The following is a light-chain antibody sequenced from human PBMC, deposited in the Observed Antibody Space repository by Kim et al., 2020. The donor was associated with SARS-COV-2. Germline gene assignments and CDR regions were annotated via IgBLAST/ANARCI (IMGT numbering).Light chain of an antibody. CDR1: SSDVGSYNL. CDR2: KDN. CDR3: CSYAGSGAYV. J-gene: IGLJ1*01. Sequence: QSALTQPASVSGSPGQSITISCTGTSSDVGSYNLVSWYQQHPGKAPKLMIHKDNKRPSGVSDRFSGSKSGNTASLTISGLQSEDEADYYCCSYAGSGAYVFGTGTKVTVL. V-gene: IGLV2-23*01.